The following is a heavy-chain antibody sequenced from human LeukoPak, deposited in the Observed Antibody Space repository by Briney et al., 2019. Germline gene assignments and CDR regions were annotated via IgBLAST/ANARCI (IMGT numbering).Heavy chain of an antibody. CDR2: IGPGGDGE. D-gene: IGHD2-2*01. J-gene: IGHJ4*02. Sequence: GGSLRLSCTGPGFIFGASWMTCVRQPPGRGLEWVANIGPGGDGEHYVDSVMGRFTISRDSGKNSIYLQMDSLRDEDTAVYYCARDLGYYATDYWGQGTLVTVSS. CDR3: ARDLGYYATDY. V-gene: IGHV3-7*01. CDR1: GFIFGASW.